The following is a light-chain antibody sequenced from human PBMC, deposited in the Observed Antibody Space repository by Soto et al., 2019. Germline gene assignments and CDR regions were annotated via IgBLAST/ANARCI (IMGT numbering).Light chain of an antibody. CDR2: NSN. CDR3: ASWDDSLNGPYV. CDR1: SSSIGKNA. V-gene: IGLV1-44*01. J-gene: IGLJ1*01. Sequence: QSVLTQPPSASGTPGQRVTISCSGGSSSIGKNAVNWYQQLPGTAPRLLIYNSNQRPSGVPDRFSGSKSGTSASLAIGGLQTDYDADYYCASWDDSLNGPYVFGTGTKVTVL.